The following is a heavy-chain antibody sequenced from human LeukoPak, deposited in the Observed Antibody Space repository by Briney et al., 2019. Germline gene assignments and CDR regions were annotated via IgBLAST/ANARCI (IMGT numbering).Heavy chain of an antibody. Sequence: SETLSLTCAVYGGSFSGYYWSWIRQPPGKGLEWIGEISHSGSTNYNPSLKSRVTISVDTSKNQFSLKLSSVTAADTAVYYCARGGWWRVFDYWGQGTLVTVSS. J-gene: IGHJ4*02. D-gene: IGHD6-19*01. CDR2: ISHSGST. V-gene: IGHV4-34*01. CDR1: GGSFSGYY. CDR3: ARGGWWRVFDY.